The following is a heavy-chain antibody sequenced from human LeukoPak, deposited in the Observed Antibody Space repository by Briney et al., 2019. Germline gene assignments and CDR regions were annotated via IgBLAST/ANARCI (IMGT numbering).Heavy chain of an antibody. Sequence: PGGSLRLSCAASGFTFSDYYMSWIRQAPGKGLEWVSYISSSGSTIYYADSVEGRFTISRDNAKNSLYLQMNSLRAEDTAVYYCAREVDIAVAGLFDYWGQGTLVTVSS. J-gene: IGHJ4*02. CDR3: AREVDIAVAGLFDY. CDR2: ISSSGSTI. CDR1: GFTFSDYY. V-gene: IGHV3-11*04. D-gene: IGHD6-19*01.